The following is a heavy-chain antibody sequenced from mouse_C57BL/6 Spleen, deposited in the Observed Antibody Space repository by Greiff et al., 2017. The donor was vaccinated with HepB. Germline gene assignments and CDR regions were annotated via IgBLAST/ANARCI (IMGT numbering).Heavy chain of an antibody. Sequence: VQLKESGGDLVKPGGSLKLSCAASGFTFSSYGMSWVRQTPDKRLEWVATISSGGSYTYYPDSVKGRFTISRDNAKNTLYLQMSSLKSEDTAMYYCARRGNYYGSNYAMDYWGQGTSVTVSS. CDR1: GFTFSSYG. CDR2: ISSGGSYT. J-gene: IGHJ4*01. V-gene: IGHV5-6*01. CDR3: ARRGNYYGSNYAMDY. D-gene: IGHD1-1*01.